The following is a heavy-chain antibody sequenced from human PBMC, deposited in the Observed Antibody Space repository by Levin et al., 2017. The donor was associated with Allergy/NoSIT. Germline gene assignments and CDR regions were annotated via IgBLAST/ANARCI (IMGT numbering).Heavy chain of an antibody. J-gene: IGHJ5*02. D-gene: IGHD6-13*01. CDR3: ARIIAVAGTSDWFHP. CDR1: GGSISGYH. V-gene: IGHV4-59*01. Sequence: SETLSLTCTVSGGSISGYHWSWIRQPPGKGLEWIGYIYYSGTTNYHPSLKSRVTISLDTSKNQFSLKLTSVTAADTAVYYCARIIAVAGTSDWFHPWGQGTLVTVSS. CDR2: IYYSGTT.